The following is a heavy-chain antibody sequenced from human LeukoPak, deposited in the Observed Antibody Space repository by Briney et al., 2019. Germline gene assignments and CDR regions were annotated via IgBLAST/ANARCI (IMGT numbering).Heavy chain of an antibody. CDR1: GGSISSYY. J-gene: IGHJ5*02. CDR3: ARVGIVVVPAASIWFDP. D-gene: IGHD2-2*01. Sequence: SETLSLTCTVSGGSISSYYWSWIRQPPGKGLEWIGYIYYSGTTNYNPSLKSRVTMSVDTSKNQFSLKLSSVTAADTAVYYCARVGIVVVPAASIWFDPWGQGTLVTVSS. V-gene: IGHV4-59*01. CDR2: IYYSGTT.